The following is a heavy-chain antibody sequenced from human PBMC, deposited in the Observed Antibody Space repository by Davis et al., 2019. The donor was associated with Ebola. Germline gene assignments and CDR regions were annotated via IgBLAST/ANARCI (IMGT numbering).Heavy chain of an antibody. D-gene: IGHD5-12*01. Sequence: SVKVSCKASGGTSNYNAINWVRQAPGQGFEWMGGIIPVFGTTNYAQKFQGRVTITADESTSTVYMYLSSLRSEDTAVYYCAGDNGYAFDYWGQGTLVTVSS. J-gene: IGHJ4*02. CDR1: GGTSNYNA. CDR2: IIPVFGTT. CDR3: AGDNGYAFDY. V-gene: IGHV1-69*13.